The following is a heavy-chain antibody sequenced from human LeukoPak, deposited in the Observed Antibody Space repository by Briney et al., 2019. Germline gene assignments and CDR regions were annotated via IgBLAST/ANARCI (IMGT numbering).Heavy chain of an antibody. V-gene: IGHV3-30-3*01. D-gene: IGHD3-10*01. CDR1: GFTFSSYA. CDR3: ARAAYYYGSGSYYYYYYGMDV. CDR2: ISYDGSNK. J-gene: IGHJ6*02. Sequence: PGGSLRLSCAASGFTFSSYAMHWVRQAPGKGLEWVAVISYDGSNKYYADSVKGRFTISRDNSKNTLYLQMNSLRAEDTAVYYCARAAYYYGSGSYYYYYYGMDVWGQGTTVTVSS.